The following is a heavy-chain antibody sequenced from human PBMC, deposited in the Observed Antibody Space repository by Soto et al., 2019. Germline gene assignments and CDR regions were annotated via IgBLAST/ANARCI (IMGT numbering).Heavy chain of an antibody. V-gene: IGHV4-59*01. CDR1: GGSITSYY. D-gene: IGHD2-15*01. CDR2: IFYSGST. J-gene: IGHJ6*02. CDR3: ARDLLGYCSGNSCYDYYGMDV. Sequence: SETLSLTCTVSGGSITSYYWSWIRQPPGKGLEWIGYIFYSGSTNYNPSLKSRVTISVDTSKNQFSLNLSSVTAADTAVYYCARDLLGYCSGNSCYDYYGMDVWGQGTTVTVS.